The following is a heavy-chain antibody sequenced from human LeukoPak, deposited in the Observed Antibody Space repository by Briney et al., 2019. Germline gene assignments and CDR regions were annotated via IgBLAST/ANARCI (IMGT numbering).Heavy chain of an antibody. J-gene: IGHJ4*02. CDR2: INHSGST. Sequence: SETLSLTCAVYGGSFSGYYWSWIRQPPGKGLEWIGEINHSGSTNYNPSLKSRVTISVDTSKNQFSLKLSSVTAADTAVYYCARDWDGGRWGQGTLVTVSS. CDR1: GGSFSGYY. V-gene: IGHV4-34*01. CDR3: ARDWDGGR. D-gene: IGHD1-26*01.